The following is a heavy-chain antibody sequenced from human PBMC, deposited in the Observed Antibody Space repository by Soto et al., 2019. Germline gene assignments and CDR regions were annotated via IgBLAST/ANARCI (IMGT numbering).Heavy chain of an antibody. CDR2: IRSKAYGGTT. J-gene: IGHJ6*02. CDR1: GFTFGDYT. Sequence: GGNLRLSCVASGFTFGDYTMSWFRQAPGGGLEWVSFIRSKAYGGTTEYAASVKGRFTISRDDSKSIAYLQMNSLKSEDTAVYYCARDLASSVNDDLYGMDVWCQGTSVTVSS. CDR3: ARDLASSVNDDLYGMDV. V-gene: IGHV3-49*03. D-gene: IGHD4-17*01.